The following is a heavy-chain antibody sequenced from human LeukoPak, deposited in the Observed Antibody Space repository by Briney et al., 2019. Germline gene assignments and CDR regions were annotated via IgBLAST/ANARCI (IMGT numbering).Heavy chain of an antibody. CDR1: GFTFSNYA. V-gene: IGHV3-30*04. Sequence: PGGSLRLSCAASGFTFSNYAMNWVRQAPGKGLEWVAVISYDGSNKYYADSVKGRFTISRDNSKNTLYLQMNSLRAEDTAVYYCAREGPRGNSQFDYWGQGTLVTVSS. CDR2: ISYDGSNK. D-gene: IGHD2/OR15-2a*01. CDR3: AREGPRGNSQFDY. J-gene: IGHJ4*02.